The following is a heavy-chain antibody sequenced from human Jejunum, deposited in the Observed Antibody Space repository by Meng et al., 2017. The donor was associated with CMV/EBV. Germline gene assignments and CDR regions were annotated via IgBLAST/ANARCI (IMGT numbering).Heavy chain of an antibody. CDR2: ISYNGGRT. Sequence: GSGFTFSNYPMHWVRQAPGKGREWVAYISYNGGRTYDADSVKGRLTISRDNSKNTVYLQMNSLRAEDTAVYYCEREGTLSFSLDSWGQGTLVTVSS. D-gene: IGHD3-10*01. V-gene: IGHV3-30*04. CDR3: EREGTLSFSLDS. J-gene: IGHJ4*02. CDR1: GFTFSNYP.